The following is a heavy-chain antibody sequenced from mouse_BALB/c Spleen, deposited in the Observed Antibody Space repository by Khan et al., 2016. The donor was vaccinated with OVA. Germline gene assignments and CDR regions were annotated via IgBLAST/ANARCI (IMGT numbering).Heavy chain of an antibody. V-gene: IGHV9-2-1*01. CDR3: AKGYVWYCDV. CDR1: DYTFTDYS. D-gene: IGHD2-14*01. CDR2: INTETGEP. Sequence: QIQLVQSGPELKKPGETVKISCKASDYTFTDYSMHWVKQAPGKGLKWMGWINTETGEPKFADDFKGRFAFSLETSASTAYLQINNLKNEDTAKYVGAKGYVWYCDVWGAGTTVTVSS. J-gene: IGHJ1*01.